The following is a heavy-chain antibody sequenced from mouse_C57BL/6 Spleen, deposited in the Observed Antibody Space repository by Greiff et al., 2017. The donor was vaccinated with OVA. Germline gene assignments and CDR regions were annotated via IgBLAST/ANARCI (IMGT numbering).Heavy chain of an antibody. D-gene: IGHD1-1*01. Sequence: EVQGVESGGGLVKPGGSLTLSCAASGFTFSSYAMSWVRQTPEKRLEWVATISDGGSYTYYPDNVKGRFTISRDNAKNNLYMQMSHLKSEDTDMCDCERGDYYGSRYGYWGQGTTLTVSS. CDR1: GFTFSSYA. CDR3: ERGDYYGSRYGY. V-gene: IGHV5-4*01. J-gene: IGHJ2*01. CDR2: ISDGGSYT.